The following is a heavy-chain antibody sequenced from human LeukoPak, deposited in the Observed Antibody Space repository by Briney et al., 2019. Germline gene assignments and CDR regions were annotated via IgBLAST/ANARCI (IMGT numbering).Heavy chain of an antibody. CDR2: IYYSGST. D-gene: IGHD6-19*01. V-gene: IGHV4-39*07. CDR1: GVSISSSSYY. CDR3: ADSSPAVAGAIDY. J-gene: IGHJ4*02. Sequence: PSETLSLTCTVSGVSISSSSYYWGWIRQPPGKGLEWIGSIYYSGSTYYNPSLKSRVTISVDTSKNQFFLKLSSVTAADTAVYYCADSSPAVAGAIDYWGQGTLVTVSS.